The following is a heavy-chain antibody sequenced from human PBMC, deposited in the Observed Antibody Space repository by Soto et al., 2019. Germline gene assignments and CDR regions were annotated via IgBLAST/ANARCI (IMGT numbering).Heavy chain of an antibody. D-gene: IGHD5-12*01. CDR1: GFTFSSYW. CDR2: IKQDGSEK. J-gene: IGHJ4*02. CDR3: ARDQGGGYSGFDY. Sequence: GWSLRLSCAASGFTFSSYWMSWVRQAPGKGLEWVANIKQDGSEKYYVDSVKGRFTISRDNAKNSLYLQMNSLRAEDTAVYYCARDQGGGYSGFDYWGQGTLVTVSS. V-gene: IGHV3-7*03.